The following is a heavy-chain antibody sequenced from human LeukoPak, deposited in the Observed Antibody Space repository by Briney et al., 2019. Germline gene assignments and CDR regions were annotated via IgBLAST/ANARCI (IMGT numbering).Heavy chain of an antibody. CDR1: GGSISSYY. CDR2: IYYSGST. D-gene: IGHD3-3*01. CDR3: AREGDDFWSGYYDY. V-gene: IGHV4-59*01. Sequence: SETLSLTCTVSGGSISSYYWSSIRQPPGKGLEWIGYIYYSGSTNYNPPLKSRVTISVDTSKNQFSLKLSSVTAADTAVYYCAREGDDFWSGYYDYWGQGTLVTVSS. J-gene: IGHJ4*02.